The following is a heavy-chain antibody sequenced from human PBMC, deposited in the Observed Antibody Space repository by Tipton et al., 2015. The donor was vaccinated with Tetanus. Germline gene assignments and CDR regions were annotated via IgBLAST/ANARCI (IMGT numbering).Heavy chain of an antibody. Sequence: GLVKPSETLSLTCTVSGGSVSSGSYFWSWIRQPPGKGLQWIGYIYYSGTTNYNPSLKSRVTISVDTSKNQFSLNLTSVTAADTAVYFCARGPLENEGYFDSWGQGILVTVTA. CDR2: IYYSGTT. CDR1: GGSVSSGSYF. V-gene: IGHV4-61*01. D-gene: IGHD1-1*01. J-gene: IGHJ4*02. CDR3: ARGPLENEGYFDS.